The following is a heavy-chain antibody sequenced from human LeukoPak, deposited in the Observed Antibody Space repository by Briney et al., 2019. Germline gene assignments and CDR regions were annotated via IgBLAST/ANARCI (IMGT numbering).Heavy chain of an antibody. CDR1: GGSFSGYY. CDR3: ARGRQEISMILVVMTGVSYYLDV. Sequence: PSETLSLTCAVYGGSFSGYYWTWIRQSPGKGLEWIGEINPSGSTYYNPSLKSRLTISGDTSKSQFSLRLTSVTAADTAVYYCARGRQEISMILVVMTGVSYYLDVWGQGTTVTVSS. D-gene: IGHD3-22*01. CDR2: INPSGST. J-gene: IGHJ6*03. V-gene: IGHV4-34*01.